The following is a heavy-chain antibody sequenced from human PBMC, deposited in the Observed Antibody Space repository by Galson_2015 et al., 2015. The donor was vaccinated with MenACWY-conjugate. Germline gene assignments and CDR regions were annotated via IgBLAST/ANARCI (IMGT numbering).Heavy chain of an antibody. CDR2: ISGSGGST. D-gene: IGHD3-22*01. CDR1: GFTFSSYA. J-gene: IGHJ4*02. Sequence: SLRLSCAASGFTFSSYAMSWVRQAPGKGLEWVSAISGSGGSTYYADSVKGRFTISRDNSKNTLYLQMNSLRAEDTAVYYCAKDRLYDSSGYSQFDYWGQGTLVTVSS. V-gene: IGHV3-23*01. CDR3: AKDRLYDSSGYSQFDY.